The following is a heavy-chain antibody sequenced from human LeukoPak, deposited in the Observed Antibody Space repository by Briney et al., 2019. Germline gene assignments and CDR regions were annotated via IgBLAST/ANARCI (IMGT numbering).Heavy chain of an antibody. J-gene: IGHJ3*02. CDR2: INHSGST. D-gene: IGHD6-13*01. CDR1: GGSFSGYY. V-gene: IGHV4-34*01. CDR3: AIRFSSSWYSDAFDI. Sequence: SETLSLTCAVYGGSFSGYYWSWIRQPPGKGLEWIGEINHSGSTNYNPSLKSRVTILVDTSKNHFSLKLSSVTAADTAVYYCAIRFSSSWYSDAFDIWGQGTMVTVSS.